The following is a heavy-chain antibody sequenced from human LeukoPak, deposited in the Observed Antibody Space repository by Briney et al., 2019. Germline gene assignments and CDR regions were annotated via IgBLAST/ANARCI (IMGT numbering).Heavy chain of an antibody. J-gene: IGHJ3*02. CDR3: ARYCSGGSCYLAAFDI. V-gene: IGHV4-30-2*01. CDR2: IYHSGST. CDR1: GGSISSISSNNYH. Sequence: PSETLSLTCIVSGGSISSISSNNYHWGWIRQPPGKGLEWIGYIYHSGSTYYNPSLKSRVTISVDRSKNQFSLKLSSVTAADTAVYYCARYCSGGSCYLAAFDIWGQGTMVTVSS. D-gene: IGHD2-15*01.